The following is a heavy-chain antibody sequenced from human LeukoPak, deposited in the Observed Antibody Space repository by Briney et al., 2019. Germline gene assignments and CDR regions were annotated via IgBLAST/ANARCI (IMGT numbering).Heavy chain of an antibody. V-gene: IGHV1-46*01. CDR1: GYTFTSYY. Sequence: ASVEVSCKASGYTFTSYYMHWVRHAPGQGLEWRVIINPSGGSTSYAQKFQGRVTMTRDTSTSTVYMELSSLRSEDTAVYYCARDLVQGGGYYFDYWGQGTLVTVSS. J-gene: IGHJ4*02. D-gene: IGHD3-10*01. CDR3: ARDLVQGGGYYFDY. CDR2: INPSGGST.